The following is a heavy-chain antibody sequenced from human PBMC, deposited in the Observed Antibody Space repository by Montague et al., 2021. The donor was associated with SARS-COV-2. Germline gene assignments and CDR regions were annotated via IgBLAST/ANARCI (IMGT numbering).Heavy chain of an antibody. CDR1: GGSVGSSHYY. D-gene: IGHD1-7*01. CDR3: AKGLYNWNYEHWFDT. CDR2: IYYSGST. V-gene: IGHV4-39*01. Sequence: SETLSLTCTVSGGSVGSSHYYWAWIRQPPGKGLEWIGTIYYSGSTYYNPSPRSPVTIDVDASTNQFSLKLHSVTAADTAVYFCAKGLYNWNYEHWFDTWGQGTLVTVSS. J-gene: IGHJ5*02.